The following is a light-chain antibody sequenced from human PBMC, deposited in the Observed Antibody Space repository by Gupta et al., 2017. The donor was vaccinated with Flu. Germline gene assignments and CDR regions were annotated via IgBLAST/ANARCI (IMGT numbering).Light chain of an antibody. CDR2: EVS. CDR1: SSDVGGYNY. V-gene: IGLV2-14*01. Sequence: QSALTQPASVSGSPGQSINISCPGTSSDVGGYNYVSWYQQHPGKAPKLMIYEVSNRPSGVSNRFSGSKSGNTASLTISGLQAEDEADYYCSSYTSSSRVFGGGTKLTVL. J-gene: IGLJ3*02. CDR3: SSYTSSSRV.